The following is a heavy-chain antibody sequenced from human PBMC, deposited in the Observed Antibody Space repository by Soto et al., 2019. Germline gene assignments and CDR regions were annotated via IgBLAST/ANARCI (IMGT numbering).Heavy chain of an antibody. D-gene: IGHD1-26*01. Sequence: GGSPRLSCAAPGFTLSRNYMSYVRQAPGKGLEWVSVIYSGGSTYYADSVKGRFTISRDNSKNTLYLQMNSLRAEDTAVYYCARQWVGYFYYWGQGTLVTVSS. J-gene: IGHJ4*02. CDR3: ARQWVGYFYY. V-gene: IGHV3-66*04. CDR1: GFTLSRNY. CDR2: IYSGGST.